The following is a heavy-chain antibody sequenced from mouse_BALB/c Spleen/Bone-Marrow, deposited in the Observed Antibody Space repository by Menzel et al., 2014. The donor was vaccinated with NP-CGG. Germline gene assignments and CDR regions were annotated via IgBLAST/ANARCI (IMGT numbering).Heavy chain of an antibody. Sequence: LQQSGPELVKPGASVKLSCTASGFSINDTYMHWEKQRPEQGLEWIGRIDSANGRTKYDSKFQGKATITADTSSNTAYLQLSSLTSEDTAVYYCARNGNYGAWFAYWGQGTLVTVSA. CDR3: ARNGNYGAWFAY. J-gene: IGHJ3*01. D-gene: IGHD2-1*01. V-gene: IGHV14-3*02. CDR1: GFSINDTY. CDR2: IDSANGRT.